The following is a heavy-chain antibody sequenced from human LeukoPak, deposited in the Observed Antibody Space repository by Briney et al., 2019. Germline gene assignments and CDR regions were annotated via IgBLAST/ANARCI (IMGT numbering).Heavy chain of an antibody. CDR3: ARQDDYGSGTYYFFDY. J-gene: IGHJ4*02. V-gene: IGHV4-39*01. CDR2: IYYSGST. CDR1: GGSISSSSYY. Sequence: PSETLSLTCTVSGGSISSSSYYWGWIRQPPGKGLEWIGSIYYSGSTYYNPSLKSRVTISVDTSKNQFSLKLSSVTAADTAVYYCARQDDYGSGTYYFFDYWGQGTLVTVSS. D-gene: IGHD3-10*01.